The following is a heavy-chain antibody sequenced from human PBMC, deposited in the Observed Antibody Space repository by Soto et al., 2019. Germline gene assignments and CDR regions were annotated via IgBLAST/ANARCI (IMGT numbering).Heavy chain of an antibody. CDR1: GGTFSIYA. CDR2: IIPIFGTA. Sequence: ASVKVSCKASGGTFSIYAISWVRQAPGQGLEWMGGIIPIFGTANYAQKFQGRVTITADESTSTAYMELSSLRSDDTAVYYCARVTMIVVVITENGMDVWGQGTTVTVSS. V-gene: IGHV1-69*13. CDR3: ARVTMIVVVITENGMDV. D-gene: IGHD3-22*01. J-gene: IGHJ6*02.